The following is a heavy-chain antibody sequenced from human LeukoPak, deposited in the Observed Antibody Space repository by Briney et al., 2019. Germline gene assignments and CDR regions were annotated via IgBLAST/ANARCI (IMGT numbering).Heavy chain of an antibody. CDR2: IYPGDSDT. Sequence: GESLKISCKGSGYSFTSYWIGWVRQMPGKGLEWMGIIYPGDSDTRYSPSFQGQVTISADKPISTAYLQWSSLKASDTAMYYCARPAGYYDSSGYYNVYYFDYWGQGTLVTVSS. D-gene: IGHD3-22*01. V-gene: IGHV5-51*01. J-gene: IGHJ4*02. CDR3: ARPAGYYDSSGYYNVYYFDY. CDR1: GYSFTSYW.